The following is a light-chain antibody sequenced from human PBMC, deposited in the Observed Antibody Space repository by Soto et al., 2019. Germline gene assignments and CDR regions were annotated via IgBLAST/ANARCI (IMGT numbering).Light chain of an antibody. CDR1: SSDVGGYNY. CDR3: SSYAGSNNSV. J-gene: IGLJ2*01. CDR2: EVS. Sequence: QSVLTQPPSASGSPGQSVTISCTGTSSDVGGYNYVSWYQQHPGKAPKLMIYEVSKRPSGVPDRFSGSKSGNTASLTVSGLQAEDEADYYCSSYAGSNNSVFGGGTKLPVL. V-gene: IGLV2-8*01.